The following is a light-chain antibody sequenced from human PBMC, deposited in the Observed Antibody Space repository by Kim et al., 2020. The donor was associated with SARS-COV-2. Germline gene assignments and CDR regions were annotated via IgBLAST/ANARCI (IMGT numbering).Light chain of an antibody. CDR2: YDS. CDR3: QVWDSSSDHVV. Sequence: GKSARINCEGNNIGSKSVHWYQQKPGQARVLVIYYDSDRPSGIHERFTGSNSGNTANLTISRVEAGDEADYYCQVWDSSSDHVVFGGGTQLTVL. CDR1: NIGSKS. J-gene: IGLJ2*01. V-gene: IGLV3-21*04.